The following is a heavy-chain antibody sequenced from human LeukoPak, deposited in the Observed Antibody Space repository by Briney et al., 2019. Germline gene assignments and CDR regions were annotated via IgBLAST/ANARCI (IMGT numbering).Heavy chain of an antibody. CDR2: ITNDGSAT. D-gene: IGHD2-15*01. CDR1: GFTFSNYW. CDR3: ARDASPGYFDL. Sequence: GGSLRLSCAVSGFTFSNYWMHWVRQGPGKGLAWVSRITNDGSATGYADSVKGRLTISRDNAKNTLYLHMDSLSPEDTAVYYCARDASPGYFDLWGRGTLVTVSS. J-gene: IGHJ2*01. V-gene: IGHV3-74*01.